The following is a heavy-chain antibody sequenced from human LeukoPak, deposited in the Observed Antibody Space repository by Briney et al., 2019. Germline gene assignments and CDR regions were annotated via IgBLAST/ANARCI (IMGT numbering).Heavy chain of an antibody. CDR3: AKVRGTYSSGYFFDY. J-gene: IGHJ4*02. D-gene: IGHD6-19*01. Sequence: GGSLRLSCAASGFTFDNYAMHWVRHAPGKGLEWLSIISWNSGYIGYADSVKGRFTVSRDNAKKSLDLQMNSLRAEDTAFYYCAKVRGTYSSGYFFDYWGQGTLVTVSS. CDR1: GFTFDNYA. V-gene: IGHV3-9*01. CDR2: ISWNSGYI.